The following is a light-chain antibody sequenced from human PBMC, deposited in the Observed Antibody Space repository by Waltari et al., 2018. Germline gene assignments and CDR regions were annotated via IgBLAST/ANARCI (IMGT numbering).Light chain of an antibody. CDR1: QGVASSY. V-gene: IGKV3-20*01. CDR3: QQYATSPRT. Sequence: EIVLTQSPGTVSLSPGEGATLSCRASQGVASSYVAWYQQKPGHAPRLLIYGGSGRATGSPDRFSGSWSETDFSLTISRVRPEDSAVYYCQQYATSPRTFGQGTKVEIK. CDR2: GGS. J-gene: IGKJ1*01.